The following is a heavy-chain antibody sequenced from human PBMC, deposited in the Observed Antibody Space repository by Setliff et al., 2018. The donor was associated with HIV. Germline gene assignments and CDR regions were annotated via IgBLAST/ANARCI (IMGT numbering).Heavy chain of an antibody. CDR3: SSPLWFGELTGWDI. CDR1: GFTFSRYE. CDR2: ISGSGLTK. V-gene: IGHV3-48*03. J-gene: IGHJ3*02. D-gene: IGHD3-10*01. Sequence: QPGGSLRLSCAASGFTFSRYEMNWVRQAPGKGLEWVSYISGSGLTKYSADSVEGRFTISRDNAKNSLYLQMHSLRAEDTAVYYCSSPLWFGELTGWDIWGQGTMVTVSS.